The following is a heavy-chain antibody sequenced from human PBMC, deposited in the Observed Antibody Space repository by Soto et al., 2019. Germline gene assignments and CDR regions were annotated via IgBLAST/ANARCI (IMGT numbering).Heavy chain of an antibody. J-gene: IGHJ5*02. CDR3: ARDQEVPAANWFDP. Sequence: SETLSLTCTVSGGSISSGGYYWSWNRQHPGKGLEWIGYIYYSGSTYYNPSLKSRVTISVDTSKNQFSLKLSSVTAADTAVYYCARDQEVPAANWFDPWGQGTLVTVSS. CDR2: IYYSGST. D-gene: IGHD2-2*01. CDR1: GGSISSGGYY. V-gene: IGHV4-31*03.